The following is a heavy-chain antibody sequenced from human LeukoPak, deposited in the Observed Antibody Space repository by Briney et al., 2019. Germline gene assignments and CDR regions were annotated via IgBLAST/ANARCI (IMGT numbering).Heavy chain of an antibody. Sequence: ASVKVSCKASGYTLTSYYMHWVRQAPGQGLEWMGIINPTVGDTIYAQKFQGRVTMTRDMSTSTVYMELSSLRSDDTTVYYCARYGFSSSWQGGWHAFDIWGQGTMVTVSS. CDR1: GYTLTSYY. D-gene: IGHD6-13*01. J-gene: IGHJ3*02. CDR2: INPTVGDT. CDR3: ARYGFSSSWQGGWHAFDI. V-gene: IGHV1-46*01.